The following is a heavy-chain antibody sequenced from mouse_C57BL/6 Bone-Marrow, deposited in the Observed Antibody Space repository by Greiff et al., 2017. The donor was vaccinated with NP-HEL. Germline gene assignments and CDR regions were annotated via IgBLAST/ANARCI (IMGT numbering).Heavy chain of an antibody. CDR2: ISNLAYSI. J-gene: IGHJ4*01. CDR3: ARRVGGYYAMDY. Sequence: EVQLVESGGGLVQPGGSLKLSCAASGFTFSDYGMAWVRQAPRKGPEWVAFISNLAYSIYYADTVTGRFTISRENAKNTLYLEMSSLRSEDTAMYYCARRVGGYYAMDYWGQGTSVTVSS. CDR1: GFTFSDYG. V-gene: IGHV5-15*01.